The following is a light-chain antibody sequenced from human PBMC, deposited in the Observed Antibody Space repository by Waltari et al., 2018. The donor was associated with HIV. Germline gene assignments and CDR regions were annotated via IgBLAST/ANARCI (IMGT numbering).Light chain of an antibody. CDR1: QSVSRN. Sequence: IVMTPSPGPLSVSLGGRATLSCSASQSVSRNLAWYQQKPGQVPRLLVYGDSTRATGVPARFSCSGSGTEFTLTISSLQSEDSAVYYCQQYNTLPPYTFGQGTKLEIK. V-gene: IGKV3-15*01. CDR2: GDS. CDR3: QQYNTLPPYT. J-gene: IGKJ2*01.